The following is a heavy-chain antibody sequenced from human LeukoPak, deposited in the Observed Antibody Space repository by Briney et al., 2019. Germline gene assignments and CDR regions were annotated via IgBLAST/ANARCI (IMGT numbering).Heavy chain of an antibody. CDR3: ARGRRIAVAAEPWFDY. Sequence: ASVKVSCKASGYTFTTYGITWVRQAPGQGLEWMGWISAYNGNTNYAQKLQGRVTMTTDTPTSTAFMELRSLRSDDTAVHYCARGRRIAVAAEPWFDYWGQGTLVTVSS. D-gene: IGHD6-19*01. CDR1: GYTFTTYG. CDR2: ISAYNGNT. V-gene: IGHV1-18*01. J-gene: IGHJ4*02.